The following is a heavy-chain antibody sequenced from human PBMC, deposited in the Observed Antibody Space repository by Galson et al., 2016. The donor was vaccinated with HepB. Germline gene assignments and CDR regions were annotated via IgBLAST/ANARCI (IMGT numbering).Heavy chain of an antibody. CDR1: GYTFSIYW. J-gene: IGHJ4*02. V-gene: IGHV5-51*01. CDR2: IYPGDSDT. CDR3: ARVLHGPVYYFDS. Sequence: QSGAEVKKSGESLKISCQGSGYTFSIYWIAWVRQMPGRGLEWMGIIYPGDSDTVYSPSFQGQVTISADKSIRTAYLQWSNLEAADTGMYYCARVLHGPVYYFDSWGQGTLVTVS. D-gene: IGHD5-24*01.